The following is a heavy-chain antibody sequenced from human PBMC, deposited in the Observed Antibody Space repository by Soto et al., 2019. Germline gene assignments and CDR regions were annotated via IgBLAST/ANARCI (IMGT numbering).Heavy chain of an antibody. CDR2: LTGSSSNT. CDR1: GFSFRNYD. J-gene: IGHJ4*02. CDR3: ANGRATYGLLTHDY. V-gene: IGHV3-23*01. Sequence: GGSLRLACAASGFSFRNYDMSWVRQAPGKGLEWISTLTGSSSNTYYAHSVKGRFAISRDNSRNTLYLQMHSLTAEDTAVYYCANGRATYGLLTHDYWGQGTLVTVSS. D-gene: IGHD3-9*01.